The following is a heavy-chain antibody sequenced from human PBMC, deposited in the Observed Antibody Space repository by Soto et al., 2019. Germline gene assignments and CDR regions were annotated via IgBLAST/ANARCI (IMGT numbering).Heavy chain of an antibody. CDR1: GFTVGNNY. V-gene: IGHV3-53*01. Sequence: EVQLVESGGGLIQPGGSLKLSCAASGFTVGNNYMSWVRKAPGKGLEWVSLIYSTGTTKYADSVKGRFTVSRDNANNTLYLQMHSLRAEDTAVYYCAKDGRGSGSHYNSFGYWGQGTLVTVSS. CDR2: IYSTGTT. J-gene: IGHJ4*02. D-gene: IGHD3-10*01. CDR3: AKDGRGSGSHYNSFGY.